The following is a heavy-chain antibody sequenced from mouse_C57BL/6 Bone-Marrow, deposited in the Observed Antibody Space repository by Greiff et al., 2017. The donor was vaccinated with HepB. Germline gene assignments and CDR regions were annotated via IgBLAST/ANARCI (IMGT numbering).Heavy chain of an antibody. J-gene: IGHJ3*01. Sequence: VQLQQSGPGLVAPSQSLSITCTVSGFSLTSYGVDWVRQSPGTGLEWLGVIWGVGSTNYNSAIKSRLSISKDNSKSQVFLKMNSLQTDDTAMYYCASGLWFAYWGQGTLVTVSA. V-gene: IGHV2-6*01. CDR3: ASGLWFAY. CDR1: GFSLTSYG. CDR2: IWGVGST.